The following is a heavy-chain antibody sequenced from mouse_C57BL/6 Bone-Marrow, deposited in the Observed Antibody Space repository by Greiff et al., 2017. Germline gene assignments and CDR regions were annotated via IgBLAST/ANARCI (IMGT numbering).Heavy chain of an antibody. CDR3: TKDDHDHY. J-gene: IGHJ2*01. V-gene: IGHV14-1*01. D-gene: IGHD2-4*01. Sequence: EVQRQQSGAALVRPGASVKLSCTASGFNIKDYYMPWVKQMPEQGLEWIGRIDPEDGDTEYAPTFQGRVTMTADTSSNTTYLQLSSLTSEDTAVYYCTKDDHDHYWGQGNTLTVSS. CDR1: GFNIKDYY. CDR2: IDPEDGDT.